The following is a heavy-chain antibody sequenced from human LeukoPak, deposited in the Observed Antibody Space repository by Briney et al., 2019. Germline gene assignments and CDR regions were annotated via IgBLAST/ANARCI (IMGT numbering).Heavy chain of an antibody. D-gene: IGHD2-2*01. V-gene: IGHV4-30-4*01. J-gene: IGHJ5*02. CDR1: GGSISSGDYY. Sequence: SETLSLTYTVSGGSISSGDYYWSWIRQPPGKGLEWIGYIYYSGSTYYNPSLKSRVTISVDTSKNQFSLKLSSVTAADTAVYYCARQTGYCSSTSCPNWFDPWGQGTLVTVSS. CDR3: ARQTGYCSSTSCPNWFDP. CDR2: IYYSGST.